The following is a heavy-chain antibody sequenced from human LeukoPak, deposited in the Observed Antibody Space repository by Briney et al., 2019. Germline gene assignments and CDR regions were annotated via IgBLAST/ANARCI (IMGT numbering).Heavy chain of an antibody. CDR3: VRADYDSSGYHFDY. V-gene: IGHV3-74*01. CDR2: IDTDGTTT. J-gene: IGHJ4*02. D-gene: IGHD3-22*01. Sequence: GGSLRLSCAASGFTFSSYWMHWVRQARGKGLLWVSRIDTDGTTTDYADSVKGRFTVSRDNAKNTVYLQMNSLRAEDTAIYYCVRADYDSSGYHFDYWGQGVLVTVSS. CDR1: GFTFSSYW.